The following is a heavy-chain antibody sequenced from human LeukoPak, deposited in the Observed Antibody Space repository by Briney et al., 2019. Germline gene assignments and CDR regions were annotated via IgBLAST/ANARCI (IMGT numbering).Heavy chain of an antibody. V-gene: IGHV1-69*05. D-gene: IGHD1-26*01. Sequence: ASVKVSCKSSGGTFSSYGVNWVRQAPGQGLEWMGGIIPAFATPNFAQKFQGRVTISTDESASTAYMELHSLRSEDTAVYFCARATGIVAATLDYWGQGTLVTVSS. J-gene: IGHJ4*02. CDR2: IIPAFATP. CDR3: ARATGIVAATLDY. CDR1: GGTFSSYG.